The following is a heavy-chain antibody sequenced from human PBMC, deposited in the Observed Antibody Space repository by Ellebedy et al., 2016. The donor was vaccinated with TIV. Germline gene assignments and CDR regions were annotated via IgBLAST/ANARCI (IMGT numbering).Heavy chain of an antibody. CDR2: IYSGGST. CDR1: GFTVSSNY. J-gene: IGHJ5*02. CDR3: ARDRRSRWFDP. V-gene: IGHV3-53*01. Sequence: GGSLRLXXAASGFTVSSNYMSWVRQAPGKGLEWVSVIYSGGSTYYADSVKGRFTISRDNSKNTLYLQMNSLRAEDTAVYYCARDRRSRWFDPWGQGTLVTVSS.